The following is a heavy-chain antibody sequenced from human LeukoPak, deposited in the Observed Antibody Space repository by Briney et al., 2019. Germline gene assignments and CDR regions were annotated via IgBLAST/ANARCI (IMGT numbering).Heavy chain of an antibody. CDR2: IIPIFGTA. Sequence: GASVKVSCKASGGTFSSYAISWVRQAPGQGLEWMGGIIPIFGTANYAQKFQGRVTITADKSTSTAYMELSSLRSEDTAVYYCARVYSSSWYGVAFDIWGQGTMVTVSS. D-gene: IGHD6-13*01. CDR3: ARVYSSSWYGVAFDI. CDR1: GGTFSSYA. J-gene: IGHJ3*02. V-gene: IGHV1-69*06.